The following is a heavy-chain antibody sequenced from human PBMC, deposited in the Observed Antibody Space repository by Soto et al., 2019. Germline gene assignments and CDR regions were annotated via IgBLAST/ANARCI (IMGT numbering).Heavy chain of an antibody. V-gene: IGHV3-9*01. D-gene: IGHD3-3*01. CDR1: GFTFDDYA. Sequence: GGSLGLSCAASGFTFDDYAMHWVRQAPGKGLEWVSGISWNSGSIGYADSVKGRFTISRDNAKNSLYLQMNSLRAEDTALYYSAKPRYDFWSGYPHAFFDYWGQGTLVTVSS. CDR3: AKPRYDFWSGYPHAFFDY. J-gene: IGHJ4*02. CDR2: ISWNSGSI.